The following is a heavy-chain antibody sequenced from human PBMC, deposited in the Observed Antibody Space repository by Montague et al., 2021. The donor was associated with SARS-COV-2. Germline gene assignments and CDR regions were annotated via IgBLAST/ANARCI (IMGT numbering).Heavy chain of an antibody. J-gene: IGHJ5*02. CDR2: IFYNGYT. Sequence: SETLSLTCTVSGGTVRDYYWNWIRQTPGKGLEWIGYIFYNGYTKYNPSLESRVTLSVDTPGNQFFLSLRSVTASDTATYFCARHSVSEDGTFFRSYFDPWGQGAPGIGSS. CDR3: ARHSVSEDGTFFRSYFDP. CDR1: GGTVRDYY. D-gene: IGHD1-1*01. V-gene: IGHV4-59*08.